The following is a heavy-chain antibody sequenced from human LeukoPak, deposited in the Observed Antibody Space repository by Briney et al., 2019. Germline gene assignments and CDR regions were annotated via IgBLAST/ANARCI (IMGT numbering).Heavy chain of an antibody. CDR2: IYYSGRT. J-gene: IGHJ4*02. D-gene: IGHD3-22*01. CDR3: ARRGSMIANSYYFDY. V-gene: IGHV4-30-4*08. CDR1: GGSISGGDYY. Sequence: TSETLSLTCTVSGGSISGGDYYWSWIRQPPGRGLEWIGYIYYSGRTYYNPSLKSRVTISVDTSKNQFSLKLSSVTAADTAVYYCARRGSMIANSYYFDYWGQGTLVTVSS.